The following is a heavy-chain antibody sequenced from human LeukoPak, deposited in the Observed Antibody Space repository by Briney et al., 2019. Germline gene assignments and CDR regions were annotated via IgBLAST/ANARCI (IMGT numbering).Heavy chain of an antibody. D-gene: IGHD1-26*01. CDR3: ARDPEIVGAGDAFDI. J-gene: IGHJ3*02. Sequence: GGSLRLSCAASGFSFSTYSMNWVRQAPGKGLEWVSYISSSGSTIYYADSVKGRFTISRDNAKNSLYLQMNSLRAEDTAVYYCARDPEIVGAGDAFDIWGQGTMVTVSS. CDR1: GFSFSTYS. CDR2: ISSSGSTI. V-gene: IGHV3-48*04.